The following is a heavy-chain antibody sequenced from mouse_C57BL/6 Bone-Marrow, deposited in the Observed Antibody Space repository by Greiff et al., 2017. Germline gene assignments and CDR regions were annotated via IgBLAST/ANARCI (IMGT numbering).Heavy chain of an antibody. J-gene: IGHJ3*01. CDR2: INPNNGGT. CDR1: GYTFTDYN. Sequence: VHVKQSGPELVKPGASVKIPCKASGYTFTDYNMDWVKQSHGKSLEWIGDINPNNGGTIYNQKFKGKATLTVDKSSSTAYMELRSLTSEDTAVYYCTRYGRRGAWFAYWGQGTLVTVSA. D-gene: IGHD1-1*02. CDR3: TRYGRRGAWFAY. V-gene: IGHV1-18*01.